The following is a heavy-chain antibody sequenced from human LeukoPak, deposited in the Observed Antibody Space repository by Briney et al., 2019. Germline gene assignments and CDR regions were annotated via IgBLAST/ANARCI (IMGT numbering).Heavy chain of an antibody. CDR2: INHSGST. CDR1: GGSFSGYY. J-gene: IGHJ6*03. CDR3: ARGRTGYQLLPTKKNYDYYYMDV. D-gene: IGHD2-2*01. V-gene: IGHV4-34*01. Sequence: SETLSLTCTVSGGSFSGYYWTWIRQSPGEGLEWIGEINHSGSTNYNPSLKSRVTISVDTSKNQFSLKLSSVTAADTAVYHCARGRTGYQLLPTKKNYDYYYMDVWGKGTTVTVSS.